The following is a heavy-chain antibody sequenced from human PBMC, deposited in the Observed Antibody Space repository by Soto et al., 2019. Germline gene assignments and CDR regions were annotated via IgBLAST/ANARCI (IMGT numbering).Heavy chain of an antibody. V-gene: IGHV1-8*02. CDR2: MNPNSGNT. CDR1: GYTFTSYD. D-gene: IGHD3-10*01. Sequence: GASVKVSCKASGYTFTSYDMNWVRQATGQGLEWMGWMNPNSGNTGYTQKFQGRVTLTRNTSISTAYLELSSLSSEDTAVYYCARGLKLWFGQLGFDSWGQGTRVTVS. J-gene: IGHJ4*02. CDR3: ARGLKLWFGQLGFDS.